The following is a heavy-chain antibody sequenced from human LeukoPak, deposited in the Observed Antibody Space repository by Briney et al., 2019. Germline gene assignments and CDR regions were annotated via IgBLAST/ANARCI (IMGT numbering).Heavy chain of an antibody. Sequence: GRSLRLSCAASGFTFDDYAMHWVRQAPGKGLEWVSGISWNSGSIGYADSVKGRFTISRDNAKNSLYLQMNSLRAEDTAVYYCAKDTICGQGTLVTVSS. CDR1: GFTFDDYA. V-gene: IGHV3-9*01. CDR2: ISWNSGSI. J-gene: IGHJ4*02. CDR3: AKDTI.